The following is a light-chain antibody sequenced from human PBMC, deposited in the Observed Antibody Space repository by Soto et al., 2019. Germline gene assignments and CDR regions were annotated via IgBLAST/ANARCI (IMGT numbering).Light chain of an antibody. CDR3: PQYGTSPIT. J-gene: IGKJ5*01. CDR1: QTVSSY. V-gene: IGKV3-20*01. Sequence: ENVLTQSPGTLSLSPGERATLSCRASQTVSSYLNWYQQRPGQAPRLLIYCASKRATGLPDRFSGSGSGTDFTLTSSRLEPEDFALCSCPQYGTSPITFGHGTRLEIK. CDR2: CAS.